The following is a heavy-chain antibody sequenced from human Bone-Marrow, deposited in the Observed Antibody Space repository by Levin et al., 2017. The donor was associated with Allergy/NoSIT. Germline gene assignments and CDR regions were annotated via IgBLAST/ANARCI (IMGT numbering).Heavy chain of an antibody. V-gene: IGHV4-59*01. J-gene: IGHJ5*02. Sequence: SETLSLTCTVSGDSIDTGYWGWIRQTPGRGLEWLAYMSSDGDSYYNPSLEGRVTISADSSNNQFLLKLTSVTAADTAIYYCARDTAPAGRNWFDPWGQGILVTVSS. D-gene: IGHD5-18*01. CDR3: ARDTAPAGRNWFDP. CDR1: GDSIDTGY. CDR2: MSSDGDS.